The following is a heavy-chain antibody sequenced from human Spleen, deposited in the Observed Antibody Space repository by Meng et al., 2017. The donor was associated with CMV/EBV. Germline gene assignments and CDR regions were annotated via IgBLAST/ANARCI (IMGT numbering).Heavy chain of an antibody. CDR1: GFTFSNFW. D-gene: IGHD7-27*01. CDR2: LNRDGSTT. CDR3: ASLDSASELGTDY. V-gene: IGHV3-74*01. Sequence: AASGFTFSNFWMDWVRQAPGKGLGWLSRLNRDGSTTTYADSVKGRFTISRDNAKNTLYLQMNNLRPEDTAVYYCASLDSASELGTDYWGQGALVTVSS. J-gene: IGHJ4*02.